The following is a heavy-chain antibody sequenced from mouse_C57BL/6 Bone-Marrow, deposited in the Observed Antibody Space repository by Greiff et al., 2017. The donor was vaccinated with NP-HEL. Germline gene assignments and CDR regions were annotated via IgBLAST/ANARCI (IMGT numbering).Heavy chain of an antibody. D-gene: IGHD1-1*01. J-gene: IGHJ2*01. CDR2: INSDGGST. CDR1: EYEFPSHD. V-gene: IGHV5-2*01. CDR3: ARHYYGSSYVSYYFDY. Sequence: EVKLMESGGGLVQPGESLKLSCESNEYEFPSHDMSWVRKTPEKRLELVAAINSDGGSTYYPDTMERRFIISRDNTKKTLYLQMSSLRSEDTALYYCARHYYGSSYVSYYFDYWGQGTTLTVSS.